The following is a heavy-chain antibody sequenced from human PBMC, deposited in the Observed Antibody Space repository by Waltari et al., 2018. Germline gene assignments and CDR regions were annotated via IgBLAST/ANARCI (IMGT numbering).Heavy chain of an antibody. J-gene: IGHJ4*02. CDR2: INHSGST. CDR3: ARARYYYDSSGYPDY. Sequence: QVQLQQWGEGLLKPSETLSLTCAVYGGSFSGYYWSWIRQPPGKGLEWIGEINHSGSTNYNPSLKSRVTISVDTSKNQFSLKLSSVTAADTAVYYCARARYYYDSSGYPDYWGQGTLVTVSS. CDR1: GGSFSGYY. D-gene: IGHD3-22*01. V-gene: IGHV4-34*01.